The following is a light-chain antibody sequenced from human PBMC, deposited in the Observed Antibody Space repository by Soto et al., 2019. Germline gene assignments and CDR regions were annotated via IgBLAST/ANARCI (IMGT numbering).Light chain of an antibody. CDR2: GAS. CDR1: QSVSSSY. J-gene: IGKJ4*01. CDR3: QQYNSWPLT. V-gene: IGKV3-20*01. Sequence: EIVLTNSPGTLSLSQWEIATLSCRASQSVSSSYLAWYQQKPDQAPRLLIYGASSRATGIPDRFSGSGSGTDFTLTISRLEPEDFAVDYCQQYNSWPLTFGGGTKVDIK.